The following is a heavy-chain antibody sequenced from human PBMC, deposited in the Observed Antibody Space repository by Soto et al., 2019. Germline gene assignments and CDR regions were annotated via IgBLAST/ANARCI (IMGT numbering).Heavy chain of an antibody. CDR3: ARRYGHYVDI. D-gene: IGHD4-17*01. CDR2: IYYSGST. CDR1: GASISSYY. Sequence: SETLSLTCTVSGASISSYYWSWIRQPPGKGLEWIGYIYYSGSTNYNPSLKSRVTISVDTSKNQFSLKLSSVTAADTAVYYCARRYGHYVDIWGQGTMVTVSS. J-gene: IGHJ3*02. V-gene: IGHV4-59*01.